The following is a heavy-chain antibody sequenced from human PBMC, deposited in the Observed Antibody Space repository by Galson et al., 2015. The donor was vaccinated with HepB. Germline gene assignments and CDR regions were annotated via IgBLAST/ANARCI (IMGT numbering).Heavy chain of an antibody. CDR2: INPSGGST. V-gene: IGHV1-46*01. D-gene: IGHD6-13*01. Sequence: SVKVSCKASGYTFTSYYMHWVRQAPGQGLEWMGIINPSGGSTSYAQKFQGRVTMTRDTSTSTVYMELSSLRSEDTAVYYCARDNDPLSIAAAGTTKYGTDVWGQGTTVTVSS. CDR3: ARDNDPLSIAAAGTTKYGTDV. CDR1: GYTFTSYY. J-gene: IGHJ6*02.